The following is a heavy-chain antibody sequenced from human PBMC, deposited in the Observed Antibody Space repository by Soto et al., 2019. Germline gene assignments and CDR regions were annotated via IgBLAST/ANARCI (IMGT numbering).Heavy chain of an antibody. Sequence: ASVKVSCKTSGYTFTDYGISWVRQAPGQGLEWMGGIIPIFGTANYAQKFQGRVTITADESTSTAYMELSSLRSEDTAVYYCARDGFRGTDWFDPWGQGTLVTVSS. CDR2: IIPIFGTA. CDR3: ARDGFRGTDWFDP. J-gene: IGHJ5*02. CDR1: GYTFTDYG. V-gene: IGHV1-69*13. D-gene: IGHD1-1*01.